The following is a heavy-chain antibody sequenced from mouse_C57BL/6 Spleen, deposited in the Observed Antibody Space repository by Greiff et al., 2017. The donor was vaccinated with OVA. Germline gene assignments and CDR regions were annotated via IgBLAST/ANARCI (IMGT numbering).Heavy chain of an antibody. V-gene: IGHV5-12*01. D-gene: IGHD2-2*01. CDR2: ISNGGGST. CDR1: GFTFSDYY. Sequence: EVKLVESGGGLVQPGGSLKLSCAASGFTFSDYYMYWVRQTPEKRLEWVAYISNGGGSTYYPDTVKGRFPIPRDNAKNTLYLQMSRLKSEDTAMYYCARHGYGYDSAWFAYWGQGTLVTVSA. CDR3: ARHGYGYDSAWFAY. J-gene: IGHJ3*01.